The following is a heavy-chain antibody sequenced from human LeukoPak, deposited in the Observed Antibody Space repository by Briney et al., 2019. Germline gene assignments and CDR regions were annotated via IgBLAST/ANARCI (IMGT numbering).Heavy chain of an antibody. CDR3: AKDRVGASTLDFQH. CDR1: GGSISSYY. D-gene: IGHD1-26*01. CDR2: IFPSGKT. Sequence: SETLSLTRSVSGGSISSYYWSWIRQSAGKGLEWRGRIFPSGKTNYNPSPKSRATMSVDTSKNQLSLKWSSVTAADTAVYYCAKDRVGASTLDFQHWGQGTLVSVSS. V-gene: IGHV4-4*07. J-gene: IGHJ1*01.